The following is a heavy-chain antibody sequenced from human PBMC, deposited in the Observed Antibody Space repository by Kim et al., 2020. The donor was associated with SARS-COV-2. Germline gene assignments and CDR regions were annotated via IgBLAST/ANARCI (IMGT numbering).Heavy chain of an antibody. D-gene: IGHD3-10*01. CDR1: GGSFNGYY. J-gene: IGHJ4*02. Sequence: SETLSLTCAVYGGSFNGYYWSWIRQPPGKGLEWIGEINHSGSTNYNPSLKSRVTISVDTSKNQFSLKLSSVTAADTAVYYCAREAHYYGSGSYYRPPYFDYWGQGTLVTVSS. CDR2: INHSGST. CDR3: AREAHYYGSGSYYRPPYFDY. V-gene: IGHV4-34*01.